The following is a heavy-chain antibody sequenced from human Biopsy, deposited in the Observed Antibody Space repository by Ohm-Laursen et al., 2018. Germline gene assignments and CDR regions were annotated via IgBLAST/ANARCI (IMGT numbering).Heavy chain of an antibody. Sequence: SQTLSLTCAVFGKTFNDYQWSWIRQPPGKGLEWIGQINQAGTTNYNPSLKSRVSISADASKYEFSLRLTSVTAADTAVYLCGNEVHGRDYWGLGAQVTVSS. CDR1: GKTFNDYQ. CDR3: GNEVHGRDY. CDR2: INQAGTT. V-gene: IGHV4-34*08. J-gene: IGHJ4*02. D-gene: IGHD2-15*01.